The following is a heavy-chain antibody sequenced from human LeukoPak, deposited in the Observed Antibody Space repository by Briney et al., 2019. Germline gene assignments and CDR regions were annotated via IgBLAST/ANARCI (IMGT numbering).Heavy chain of an antibody. CDR2: ISSSSSYI. CDR1: GFTFSSYS. J-gene: IGHJ3*02. CDR3: ARVVAVAGRAFDI. V-gene: IGHV3-21*01. Sequence: PGGSLRLSCAASGFTFSSYSMNWVRQAPGKGLEWVSSISSSSSYIYYADSVKGRFTISRDNAKNSLYLQMNSLRAEDTAVYYCARVVAVAGRAFDIRGQGTMVTVSS. D-gene: IGHD6-19*01.